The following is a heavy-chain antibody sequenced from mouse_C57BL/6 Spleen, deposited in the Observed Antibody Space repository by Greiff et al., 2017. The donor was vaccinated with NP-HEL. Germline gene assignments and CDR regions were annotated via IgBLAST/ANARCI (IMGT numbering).Heavy chain of an antibody. CDR3: ARSGYYGSSDGEAMDD. J-gene: IGHJ4*01. D-gene: IGHD1-1*01. CDR2: INPSNGGT. V-gene: IGHV1-53*01. CDR1: GYTFTSYW. Sequence: VQLQQPGTELVKPGASVKLSCKASGYTFTSYWMHWVKQRPGQGLEWIGNINPSNGGTNYNEKFKSKATLTVDKSSSTAYMQLSSLTSEDSAVDYCARSGYYGSSDGEAMDDWGQGTSVTVSS.